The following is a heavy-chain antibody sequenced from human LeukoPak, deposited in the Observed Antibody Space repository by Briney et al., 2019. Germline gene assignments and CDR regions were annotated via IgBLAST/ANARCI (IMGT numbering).Heavy chain of an antibody. CDR1: GYTLTGYY. J-gene: IGHJ4*02. CDR3: ARGGGDNNLLDF. Sequence: GASVKVSCKASGYTLTGYYMHWVRQAPGQGLEWMGWIYPNDGDTTYAQTFQGRVIMTSDAFTRTVYMELRSLRFDDTAVYYCARGGGDNNLLDFWGQGSLVTVSS. D-gene: IGHD2-21*02. V-gene: IGHV1-2*02. CDR2: IYPNDGDT.